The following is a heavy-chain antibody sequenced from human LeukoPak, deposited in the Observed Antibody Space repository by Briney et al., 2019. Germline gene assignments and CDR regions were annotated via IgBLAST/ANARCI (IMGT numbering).Heavy chain of an antibody. CDR2: IKSDGSST. D-gene: IGHD3-3*01. CDR1: GFTFSSYW. J-gene: IGHJ5*02. V-gene: IGHV3-74*01. Sequence: PGGSLRLSCAASGFTFSSYWMHWVRQAPGKGLVCVSRIKSDGSSTSYADSVKGRFTISRDNAKNSLYLQMNSLRAEDTALYYCAKASVRFLELGWFDPWGQGTLVTVSS. CDR3: AKASVRFLELGWFDP.